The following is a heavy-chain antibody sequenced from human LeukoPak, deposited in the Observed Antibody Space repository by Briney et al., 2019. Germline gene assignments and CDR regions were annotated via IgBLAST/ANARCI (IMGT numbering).Heavy chain of an antibody. CDR2: IYTNGST. J-gene: IGHJ6*03. CDR1: GGFISTGFYY. Sequence: SETLSLTCSVSGGFISTGFYYWSWIRQPAGKGLEWIGRIYTNGSTNYNLSLKSRVTISVDTSKNQFSLKLRSVTASDTATYFCARDRGVTNWERPSGYYYYFMDLWGEGTTVTVSS. CDR3: ARDRGVTNWERPSGYYYYFMDL. D-gene: IGHD1-1*01. V-gene: IGHV4-61*02.